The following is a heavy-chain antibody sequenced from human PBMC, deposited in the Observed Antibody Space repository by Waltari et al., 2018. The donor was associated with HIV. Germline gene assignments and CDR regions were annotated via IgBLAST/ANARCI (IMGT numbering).Heavy chain of an antibody. V-gene: IGHV4-39*01. CDR2: VYYSGNT. Sequence: QLQLQESGPGLVKPSETLSLTCTVSNGSITNANHYWGWIRRPPGKGLEWIGSVYYSGNTYYNTALRSRVTISFDTSKSQLSLRLNSVTAADTAVYYCARHDWRGSDGYDVWGRGTMVTVSS. J-gene: IGHJ3*01. CDR1: NGSITNANHY. CDR3: ARHDWRGSDGYDV. D-gene: IGHD3-3*01.